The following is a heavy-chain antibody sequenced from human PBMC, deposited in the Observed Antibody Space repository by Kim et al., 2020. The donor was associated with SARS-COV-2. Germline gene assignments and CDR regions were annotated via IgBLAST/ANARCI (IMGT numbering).Heavy chain of an antibody. CDR2: ISSSGESS. J-gene: IGHJ6*02. V-gene: IGHV3-23*01. D-gene: IGHD4-17*01. CDR3: VKDGDGDIRRLPNVYYGLDV. Sequence: GGSLRLSCEGSGFTFSTYAMSWARQAPGKGLEWVSGISSSGESSYYGHSVKGRFTISRDNSKNTLYLQMSSLRAEDTAVYYCVKDGDGDIRRLPNVYYGLDVWGQGTTGTVSS. CDR1: GFTFSTYA.